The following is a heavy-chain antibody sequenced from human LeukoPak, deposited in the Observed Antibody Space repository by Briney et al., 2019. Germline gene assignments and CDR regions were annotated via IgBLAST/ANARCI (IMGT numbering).Heavy chain of an antibody. CDR2: INPNSGGT. CDR3: ARGRKADIAARPGRY. J-gene: IGHJ4*02. Sequence: ASVKVSCKASGYTFTGCYMHWVRQAPGQGLEWMGRINPNSGGTNYAQKFQGRVTMTRDTSISTAYMELSRLRSDDTAVYHCARGRKADIAARPGRYWGQGTLVTVSS. D-gene: IGHD6-6*01. V-gene: IGHV1-2*06. CDR1: GYTFTGCY.